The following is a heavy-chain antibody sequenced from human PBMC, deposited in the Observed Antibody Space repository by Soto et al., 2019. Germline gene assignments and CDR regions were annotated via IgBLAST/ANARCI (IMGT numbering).Heavy chain of an antibody. CDR1: GASISSGDYA. CDR2: IYNNGGS. CDR3: ARGDNNNDYYFDH. Sequence: QLQLQESGSGLVKPSQTLSLTCVVSGASISSGDYAWNWVRQPPGKGLEWLGYIYNNGGSYYNPSLKRRVTISLDSSQNHFSPRLTSVTAADTALYCLARGDNNNDYYFDHWGQGTLVTVTS. J-gene: IGHJ4*02. V-gene: IGHV4-30-2*01. D-gene: IGHD3-16*01.